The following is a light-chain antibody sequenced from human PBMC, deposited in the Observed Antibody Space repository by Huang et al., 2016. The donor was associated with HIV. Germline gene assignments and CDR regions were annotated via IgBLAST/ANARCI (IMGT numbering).Light chain of an antibody. J-gene: IGKJ1*01. Sequence: DIVMTQSPDSLAVSLGASATLHCRSSRSVYASSTERDYLAWFQQSPGQPPKLLLFWASTREAGVPDRFSGSGSGTDFTLTIANLRAEDAAIYYCQQYYSSPQTFGQGT. CDR2: WAS. CDR1: RSVYASSTERDY. CDR3: QQYYSSPQT. V-gene: IGKV4-1*01.